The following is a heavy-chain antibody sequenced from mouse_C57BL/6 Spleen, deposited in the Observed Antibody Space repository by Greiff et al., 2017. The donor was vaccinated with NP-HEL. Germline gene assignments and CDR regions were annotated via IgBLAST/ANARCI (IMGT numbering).Heavy chain of an antibody. CDR3: ARGHYGSSLWYFDV. V-gene: IGHV1-69*01. CDR1: GYTFTSYW. D-gene: IGHD1-1*01. J-gene: IGHJ1*03. Sequence: QVQLQQPGAELVMPGASVKLSCKASGYTFTSYWMHWVKQRPGQGLEWIGEIDPSDSYTNYNQQFKGKSTLTVDKSSSTAYMQLSLLTPEDSAVYYCARGHYGSSLWYFDVWGTGTTVTVSA. CDR2: IDPSDSYT.